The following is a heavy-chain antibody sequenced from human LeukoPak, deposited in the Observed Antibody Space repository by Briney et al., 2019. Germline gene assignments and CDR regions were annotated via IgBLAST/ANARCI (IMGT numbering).Heavy chain of an antibody. CDR3: ARDTMVRGVIDLYCFDY. J-gene: IGHJ4*02. D-gene: IGHD3-10*01. V-gene: IGHV1-18*04. CDR2: ISAYNGNT. CDR1: GYTFTSYG. Sequence: ASVKVSCKASGYTFTSYGISWVRQAPGQGLEWMGWISAYNGNTNYAQKLQGRVTMTTDTSTSTAYMELRSLRSDDTAVYYCARDTMVRGVIDLYCFDYWGQGTLVTVSS.